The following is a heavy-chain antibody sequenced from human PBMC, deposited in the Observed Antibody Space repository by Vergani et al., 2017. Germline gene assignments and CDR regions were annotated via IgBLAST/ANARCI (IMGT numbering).Heavy chain of an antibody. CDR1: GFTFSSYA. V-gene: IGHV3-23*01. CDR2: ISGSGGST. CDR3: AKGPIKGYGYSGGV. J-gene: IGHJ6*04. D-gene: IGHD5-18*01. Sequence: EVQLLESGGGLVQPGGSLRLSCAASGFTFSSYAMSWVRQAPGKGLEWVSAISGSGGSTYYADSVKGRFTISRDNSKNTLYLQMKRLRAEDTAVYYCAKGPIKGYGYSGGVWGKGTTVTVSS.